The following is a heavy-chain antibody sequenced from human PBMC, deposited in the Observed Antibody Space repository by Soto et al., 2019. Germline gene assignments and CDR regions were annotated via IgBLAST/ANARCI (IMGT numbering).Heavy chain of an antibody. CDR1: GGTFSTYA. Sequence: QVQLVQSGAEVKKPESSVKVSCKAPGGTFSTYAISWVRQAPGQGLEWMGRIIPMFGTANYEQRFQDRVTITADESTNTVYMELSSLRSEDTAVYFCASGIQLWLRRINNGYSGWGQGTLVTVSS. J-gene: IGHJ4*02. CDR2: IIPMFGTA. V-gene: IGHV1-69*15. D-gene: IGHD5-18*01. CDR3: ASGIQLWLRRINNGYSG.